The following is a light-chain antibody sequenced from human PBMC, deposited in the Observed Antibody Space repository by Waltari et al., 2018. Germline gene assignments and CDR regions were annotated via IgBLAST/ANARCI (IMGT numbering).Light chain of an antibody. CDR3: QVWDANNDPGV. V-gene: IGLV3-21*04. J-gene: IGLJ1*01. CDR2: YDS. CDR1: NIGTKS. Sequence: SYVLTQPPSVSVAPGETARITCGGNNIGTKSVHWYKQKPGQAAVLVISYDSDRRSRFPARICGANSGNTATLTIRRVEAGDEAEYFCQVWDANNDPGVFGTGTEVTVL.